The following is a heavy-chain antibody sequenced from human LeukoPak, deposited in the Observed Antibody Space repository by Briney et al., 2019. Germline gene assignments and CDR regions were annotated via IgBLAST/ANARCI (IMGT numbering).Heavy chain of an antibody. D-gene: IGHD2-21*02. V-gene: IGHV3-21*01. CDR3: ARIVVVTAAGDPDY. CDR2: ISSSSSYI. J-gene: IGHJ4*02. CDR1: GFTFSSYS. Sequence: GGSLRLSCAASGFTFSSYSMNWVRQAPGKGLEWVSSISSSSSYIYYADSVKGRFTISRDNAKNSLCLQMNSLRAEDTAVYYCARIVVVTAAGDPDYWGQGTLVTVSS.